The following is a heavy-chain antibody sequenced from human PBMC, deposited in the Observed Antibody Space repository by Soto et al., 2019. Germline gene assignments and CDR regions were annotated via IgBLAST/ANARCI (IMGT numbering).Heavy chain of an antibody. V-gene: IGHV4-34*01. J-gene: IGHJ4*02. CDR3: VSQRTTVITQAYFDY. Sequence: KASETLSLTCTVSGGSISGYYWSWIRQPPGKGLEWIGEINHSGSTNYNPSLKSRVTISVDTSKNQFSLNLNSVTASDTAVYFCVSQRTTVITQAYFDYWGPGALVTVSS. CDR2: INHSGST. CDR1: GGSISGYY. D-gene: IGHD4-4*01.